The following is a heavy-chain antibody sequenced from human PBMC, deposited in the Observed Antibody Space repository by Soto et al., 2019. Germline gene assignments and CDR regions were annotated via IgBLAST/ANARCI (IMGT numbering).Heavy chain of an antibody. CDR2: IYYSGST. CDR1: GGSISSYY. J-gene: IGHJ6*02. D-gene: IGHD3-10*01. V-gene: IGHV4-59*01. Sequence: QVQLQESGPGLVKPSETLSLTCTVSGGSISSYYWSWIRQPPGKGLEWIGYIYYSGSTNYNPSLQSRVTQSVDTSKHQFSLKLSSVTAADTAVYYCASMYYSGSGGGMDVWGQGTTVTVSS. CDR3: ASMYYSGSGGGMDV.